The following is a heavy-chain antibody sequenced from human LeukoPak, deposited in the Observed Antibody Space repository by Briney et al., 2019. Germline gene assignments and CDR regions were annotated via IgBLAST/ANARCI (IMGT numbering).Heavy chain of an antibody. CDR1: GYTFTSYD. V-gene: IGHV1-8*03. Sequence: ASVKVSCKASGYTFTSYDINWVRQATGQGLEWMGWMNPNSGNTGYAQKFQGRVTITRNTSISTAYMELRSLRSEDTAVYYCVRRGSSWDNWFDPWGQGTLVTVSS. D-gene: IGHD6-13*01. CDR2: MNPNSGNT. J-gene: IGHJ5*02. CDR3: VRRGSSWDNWFDP.